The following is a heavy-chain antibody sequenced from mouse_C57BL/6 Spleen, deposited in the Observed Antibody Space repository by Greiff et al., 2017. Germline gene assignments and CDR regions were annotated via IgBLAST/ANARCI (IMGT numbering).Heavy chain of an antibody. J-gene: IGHJ2*01. CDR3: DRNYCSSSYDYFDC. CDR1: GFNIKDYY. CDR2: IDPEDGET. Sequence: EVQLQQSGAELVKPGDSVKLSCTASGFNIKDYYMHWVKQRTGQGLEWIGRIDPEDGETKYAPKFPGKATSTADTSSNTAYLQHSSLTSEDTAVYYCDRNYCSSSYDYFDCWGQGTTLAVSS. D-gene: IGHD1-1*01. V-gene: IGHV14-2*01.